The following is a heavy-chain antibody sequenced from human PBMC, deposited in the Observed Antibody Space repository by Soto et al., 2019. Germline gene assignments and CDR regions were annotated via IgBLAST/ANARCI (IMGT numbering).Heavy chain of an antibody. CDR1: WGMSIGFG. CDR3: ARGTTYGHFDF. D-gene: IGHD4-17*01. CDR2: XXNXGXXX. Sequence: GRSKRVWCTAAWGMSIGFGVGWVRQAQGKGLXWVAXXXNXGXXXNXXXXVKGRFTISRDNSKKTLYVQMNSLRSQDTALYFCARGTTYGHFDFWGQGTLVTVYS. J-gene: IGHJ4*02. V-gene: IGHV3-30-3*01.